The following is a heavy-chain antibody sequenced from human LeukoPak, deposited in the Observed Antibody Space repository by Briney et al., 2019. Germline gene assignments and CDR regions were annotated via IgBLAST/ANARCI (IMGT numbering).Heavy chain of an antibody. Sequence: GGSLRLSCAASGFTFSSYAMHWVRQAPGKGLEWVAVISYDGSNKYYADSVKGRFTISRDNSKNTLYLQMNSLRAEDTAVYYCAREVYSYGPFPYFDYWGQGTLVTVSS. J-gene: IGHJ4*02. CDR1: GFTFSSYA. D-gene: IGHD5-18*01. CDR2: ISYDGSNK. V-gene: IGHV3-30-3*01. CDR3: AREVYSYGPFPYFDY.